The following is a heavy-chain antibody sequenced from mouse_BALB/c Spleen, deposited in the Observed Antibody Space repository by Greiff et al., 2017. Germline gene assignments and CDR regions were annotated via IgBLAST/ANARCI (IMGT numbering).Heavy chain of an antibody. J-gene: IGHJ3*01. CDR1: GYSIPSDYA. CDR3: AREDYYGNGGFAY. D-gene: IGHD2-1*01. CDR2: ISYSGST. V-gene: IGHV3-2*02. Sequence: EVKLVESGPGLVKPSQSLSLTCTVTGYSIPSDYAWNWIRQFPGNKLEWMGYISYSGSTSYNPSLKSRISITRDTSKNQFFLQLNSVTTEDTATYYCAREDYYGNGGFAYWGQGTLVTVSA.